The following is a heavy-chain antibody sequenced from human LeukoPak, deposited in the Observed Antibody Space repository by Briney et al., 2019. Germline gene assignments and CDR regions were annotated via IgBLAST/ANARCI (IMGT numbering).Heavy chain of an antibody. V-gene: IGHV3-23*01. CDR2: ISGSGGST. D-gene: IGHD6-6*01. J-gene: IGHJ4*02. CDR1: GFTFSSYA. Sequence: GGSLRLSCAASGFTFSSYAMSWVRQAPGKGLEWVSAISGSGGSTYYADSVKGRFTISRDNSRNTVYVQMNSLTPEDTAVYYCVKGFDYSSSQMDSWGQGTLVTVSS. CDR3: VKGFDYSSSQMDS.